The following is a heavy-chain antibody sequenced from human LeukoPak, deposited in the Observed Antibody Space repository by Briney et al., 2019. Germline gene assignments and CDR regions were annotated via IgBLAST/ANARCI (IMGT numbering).Heavy chain of an antibody. CDR2: INPNSGGT. CDR1: GYTFTGYY. V-gene: IGHV1-2*02. J-gene: IGHJ4*02. D-gene: IGHD6-19*01. CDR3: ATDGAVAGTAYPEY. Sequence: GASVKVSCKASGYTFTGYYIHWVRQAPGQGLEWMGWINPNSGGTKYAQKFQGRVTMTRDTSISTPYMELSSLTSDDTALYYCATDGAVAGTAYPEYWGQGTLVTVSS.